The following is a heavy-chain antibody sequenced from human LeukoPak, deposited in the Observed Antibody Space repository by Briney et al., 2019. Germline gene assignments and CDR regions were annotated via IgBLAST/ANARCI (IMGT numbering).Heavy chain of an antibody. CDR2: IYSSGST. CDR3: ARRMAIDFPYAFDV. D-gene: IGHD2-8*01. J-gene: IGHJ3*01. CDR1: GGSISPYY. Sequence: SETLSLTCIVSGGSISPYYWSWIRQPPGKGLEWIGYIYSSGSTDYNPSLRSRVTISLDTSKNQFSLRLSSVTAADTAVYYCARRMAIDFPYAFDVWGQGTMVTVSS. V-gene: IGHV4-59*08.